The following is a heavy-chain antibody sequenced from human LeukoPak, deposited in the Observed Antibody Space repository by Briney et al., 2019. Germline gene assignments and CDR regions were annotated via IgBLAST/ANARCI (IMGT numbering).Heavy chain of an antibody. Sequence: ASVKVSCKASGYTFTSYDINWVRQATGQGLEWMGWMSPNSGNTGYAQKFQGRVTMTRNTSISTAYMELSSLRSEDTAVYYCARGLGRRTLYGSGSYNYWGQGTLVTVSS. J-gene: IGHJ4*02. CDR2: MSPNSGNT. CDR1: GYTFTSYD. D-gene: IGHD3-10*01. V-gene: IGHV1-8*01. CDR3: ARGLGRRTLYGSGSYNY.